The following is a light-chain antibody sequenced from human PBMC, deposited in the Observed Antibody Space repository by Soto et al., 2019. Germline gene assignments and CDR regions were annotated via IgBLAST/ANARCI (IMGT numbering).Light chain of an antibody. V-gene: IGKV1-12*01. J-gene: IGKJ4*01. CDR1: QGISSW. CDR2: AAS. Sequence: DIHMTQSPSSVSASVGNIFTITCRASQGISSWLAWYQQKPVKAPKLLIYAASSLQSGVPSRFRGSGSGTDFTLTISCLQSEDFATYYCQQSYSGPLTFGGGTKVDIK. CDR3: QQSYSGPLT.